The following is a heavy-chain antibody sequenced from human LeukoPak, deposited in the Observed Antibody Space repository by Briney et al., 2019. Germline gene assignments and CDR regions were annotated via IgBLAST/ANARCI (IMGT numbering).Heavy chain of an antibody. CDR2: MFYSGKT. J-gene: IGHJ4*02. Sequence: PSETLSLTCPVSGGSISSSSYFWGWIRQPPGKGLEWIGNMFYSGKTYYNPSLQSRVIISLDTSKNQFSLKLSSVTAADTAVYYCARKLKSGRNFDYWGQGTLVAVSS. V-gene: IGHV4-39*01. CDR3: ARKLKSGRNFDY. CDR1: GGSISSSSYF. D-gene: IGHD6-6*01.